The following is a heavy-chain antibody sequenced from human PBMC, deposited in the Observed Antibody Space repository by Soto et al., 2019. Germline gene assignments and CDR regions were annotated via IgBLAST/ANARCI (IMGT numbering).Heavy chain of an antibody. CDR3: TRAGIVATAYYFDY. D-gene: IGHD5-12*01. Sequence: EVQLVESGGGLVQPGGSLRLSCAASGFTFSDHYMDWVRQAPGKGLEWVGRIRNKANSYTTEYAASVKGRFTISRDDSKSSLYFQMSSLKTEDTAVYYCTRAGIVATAYYFDYWGQGTLVTVSS. CDR1: GFTFSDHY. J-gene: IGHJ4*02. CDR2: IRNKANSYTT. V-gene: IGHV3-72*01.